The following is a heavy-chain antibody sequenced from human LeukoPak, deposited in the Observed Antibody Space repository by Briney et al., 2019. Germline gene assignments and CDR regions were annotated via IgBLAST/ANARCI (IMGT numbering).Heavy chain of an antibody. CDR3: ARTTVVTPEMNY. Sequence: ASVKVSCKASGYTFTGYYMHWVRQAPGQGLEWMGRINPNSGGTNYAQKFQGRVTMTRDTSISTAYMELSRLRSDDTAVYYCARTTVVTPEMNYWGQGTLVTVSS. V-gene: IGHV1-2*06. D-gene: IGHD4-23*01. CDR2: INPNSGGT. CDR1: GYTFTGYY. J-gene: IGHJ4*02.